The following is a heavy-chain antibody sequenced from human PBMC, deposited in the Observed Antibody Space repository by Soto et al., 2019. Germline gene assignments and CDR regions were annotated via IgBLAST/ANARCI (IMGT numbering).Heavy chain of an antibody. CDR1: GFTFSSYA. CDR2: ISGSGGST. D-gene: IGHD3-22*01. V-gene: IGHV3-23*01. CDR3: AKDSSYYFDSSVFFVAP. Sequence: GGSLRLSCAASGFTFSSYAMSWVRQAPGKGLEWVSAISGSGGSTYYADSVKGRFTISRDNSKNTLYLKMNSLRAEDRAFFYCAKDSSYYFDSSVFFVAPGGQGTRVTVS. J-gene: IGHJ5*02.